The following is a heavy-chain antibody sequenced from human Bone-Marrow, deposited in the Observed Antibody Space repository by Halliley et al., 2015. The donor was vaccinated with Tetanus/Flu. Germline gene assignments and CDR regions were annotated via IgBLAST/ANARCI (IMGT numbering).Heavy chain of an antibody. V-gene: IGHV1-18*01. Sequence: LELLGWISGYNGNTNYAQKVQGRVTMTTDTSTTTVHMELRSLRFDDTAVYYCARGLSGWYYYDYWGQGTRVTVSS. CDR3: ARGLSGWYYYDY. CDR2: ISGYNGNT. D-gene: IGHD6-19*01. J-gene: IGHJ4*02.